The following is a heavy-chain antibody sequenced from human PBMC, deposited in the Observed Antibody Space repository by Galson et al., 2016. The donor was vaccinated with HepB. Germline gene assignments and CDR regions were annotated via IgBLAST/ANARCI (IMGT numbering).Heavy chain of an antibody. J-gene: IGHJ4*02. CDR2: ISFDGTNK. CDR3: AKELWRFSHPGVVYLDY. CDR1: GFTFTTYG. V-gene: IGHV3-30*18. D-gene: IGHD2-21*01. Sequence: SLRLSCAASGFTFTTYGMHWVRRAPGKGLESVAIISFDGTNKYYADSVKGRFTISRDNSKNTLYLQMNSLRAEDTAVYYCAKELWRFSHPGVVYLDYWGQGTLVTVSS.